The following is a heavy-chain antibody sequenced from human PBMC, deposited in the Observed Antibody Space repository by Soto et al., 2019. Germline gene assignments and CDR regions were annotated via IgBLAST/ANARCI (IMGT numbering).Heavy chain of an antibody. Sequence: GGSLRLSCAASGFTVSSNYMSWVRQAPGKGLEWVSVIYSGGSTYYADSVKGRFTISRHNSKNTLYLQMNSLRAEDTAVYYCARGGIAVAGTADWFDPWGQGTLVTVSS. CDR3: ARGGIAVAGTADWFDP. J-gene: IGHJ5*02. D-gene: IGHD6-19*01. V-gene: IGHV3-53*04. CDR2: IYSGGST. CDR1: GFTVSSNY.